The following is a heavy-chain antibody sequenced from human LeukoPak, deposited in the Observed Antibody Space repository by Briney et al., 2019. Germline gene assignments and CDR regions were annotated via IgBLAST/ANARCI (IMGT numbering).Heavy chain of an antibody. V-gene: IGHV3-23*01. D-gene: IGHD3-10*01. CDR1: GFTFSSYA. Sequence: GGSLRLSCAASGFTFSSYAMSWVRQAPGKGLEWGSAISGSGGSTYYADSVKGRFTISRDNSKNTLYLQMNSLRAEDTAVYYCAKGPDLLWFGEFFDYWGQGTLVTVSS. CDR3: AKGPDLLWFGEFFDY. CDR2: ISGSGGST. J-gene: IGHJ4*02.